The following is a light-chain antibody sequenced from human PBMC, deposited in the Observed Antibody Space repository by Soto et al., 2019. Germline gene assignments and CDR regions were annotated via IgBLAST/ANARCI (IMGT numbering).Light chain of an antibody. V-gene: IGKV1-39*01. Sequence: DIQMTQSPSSLSASVGDSVTISSRASQTISSRLSWYQQEPGKAPRLLIYAASRLQSGVPSRFTGSGSGTDFTLTISGLQPEDFATYYCQQSHSRVTFGQGTKVEIK. CDR2: AAS. CDR3: QQSHSRVT. J-gene: IGKJ1*01. CDR1: QTISSR.